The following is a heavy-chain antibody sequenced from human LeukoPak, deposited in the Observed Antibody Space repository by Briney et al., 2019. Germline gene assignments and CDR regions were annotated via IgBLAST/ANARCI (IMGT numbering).Heavy chain of an antibody. D-gene: IGHD3-3*01. V-gene: IGHV3-21*01. J-gene: IGHJ6*03. CDR1: GFTFSSYS. CDR2: ISSSSSYI. CDR3: ARDQEHYDSWSGYYRDYYMDV. Sequence: GGSLRLSCAASGFTFSSYSMNWVRQAPGKGLEWVSSISSSSSYIYYADSVKGRFTISRDNAKNSLYLQMNSLRAEDTAVYYCARDQEHYDSWSGYYRDYYMDVWGKGTTVTVSS.